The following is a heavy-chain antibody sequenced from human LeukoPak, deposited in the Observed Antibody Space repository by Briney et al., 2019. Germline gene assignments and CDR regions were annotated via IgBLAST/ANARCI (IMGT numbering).Heavy chain of an antibody. D-gene: IGHD6-6*01. CDR2: VYHTGTT. J-gene: IGHJ2*01. V-gene: IGHV4-39*01. CDR1: GGSITSSSYY. Sequence: PSETLSLTCTVSGGSITSSSYYWGWIRQPLGESLEWIGSVYHTGTTFYNPSLKSRVTISVDTSKNQFSLKLSSVTAADTAVYYCASLPPLYSSSYTPPLHWYFDLWGRGTLVTVSS. CDR3: ASLPPLYSSSYTPPLHWYFDL.